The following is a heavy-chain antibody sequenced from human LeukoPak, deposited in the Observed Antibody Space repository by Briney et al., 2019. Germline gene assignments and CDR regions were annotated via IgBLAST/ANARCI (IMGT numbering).Heavy chain of an antibody. CDR2: IYHSGST. D-gene: IGHD3-22*01. V-gene: IGHV4-38-2*02. J-gene: IGHJ4*02. CDR3: ARDIYYYDSSAYYYFDY. Sequence: SETLSLTCTVSGYSISSGYYWGWIRRPPGKGLEWIGSIYHSGSTYYNPSLKSRVTISVDTSKNQFSLKLSSVTAADTAIYYCARDIYYYDSSAYYYFDYWGQGTLVTVSS. CDR1: GYSISSGYY.